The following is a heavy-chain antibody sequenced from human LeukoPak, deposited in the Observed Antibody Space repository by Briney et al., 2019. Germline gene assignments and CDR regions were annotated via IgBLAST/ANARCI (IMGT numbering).Heavy chain of an antibody. Sequence: GASVKVSCKASGYTFTGYYMHWVRQAPGQGLEWMGWINPNSGGTNYAQKFQGRVTMTRDTSISTAYMELSRLRSDDKAVYYCAIRYCSASGHDYWGQGTLVTVSS. CDR1: GYTFTGYY. J-gene: IGHJ4*02. D-gene: IGHD2-15*01. CDR3: AIRYCSASGHDY. V-gene: IGHV1-2*02. CDR2: INPNSGGT.